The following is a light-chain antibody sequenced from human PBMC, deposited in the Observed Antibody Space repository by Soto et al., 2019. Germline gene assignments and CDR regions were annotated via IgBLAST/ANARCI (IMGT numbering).Light chain of an antibody. CDR2: GAS. Sequence: EIVLTQSPGTLSLSPGERATLSCRASQSVSSSYLAWYQQKPGQAPRLLIYGASSRATGIPDRFSGSGSGTDFTFPISRLEPEDFAVYYCQQYGSSLSLTFGGGTKVEIK. V-gene: IGKV3-20*01. J-gene: IGKJ4*01. CDR3: QQYGSSLSLT. CDR1: QSVSSSY.